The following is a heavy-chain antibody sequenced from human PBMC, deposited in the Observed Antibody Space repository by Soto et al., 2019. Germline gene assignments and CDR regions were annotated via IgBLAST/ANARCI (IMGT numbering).Heavy chain of an antibody. CDR2: IGGGNGKT. CDR1: GFTFTTSA. D-gene: IGHD3-10*01. Sequence: ASVKVSCKTSGFTFTTSAVRWVRQAPGQRPEWIGWIGGGNGKTTYTQKFQDRVAITRDTSTSSSYLEITGLTSADTAAYYCAADTLQKAVWGQGTLVTVSS. CDR3: AADTLQKAV. V-gene: IGHV1-58*01. J-gene: IGHJ4*02.